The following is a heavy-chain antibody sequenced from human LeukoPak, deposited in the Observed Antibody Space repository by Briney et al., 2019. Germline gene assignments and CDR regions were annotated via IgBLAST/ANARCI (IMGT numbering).Heavy chain of an antibody. CDR2: ISGSGGST. Sequence: PGGSLRLSCAASGFTFSSYAMSWVRQAPGKGLEWVSAISGSGGSTYYADSVKGRFTISRDNSKNTLYLQMNSLRAEDTAVYYRAKEGIPITMIVVVITRGYYFDYWGQGTLVTVSS. D-gene: IGHD3-22*01. J-gene: IGHJ4*02. CDR3: AKEGIPITMIVVVITRGYYFDY. V-gene: IGHV3-23*01. CDR1: GFTFSSYA.